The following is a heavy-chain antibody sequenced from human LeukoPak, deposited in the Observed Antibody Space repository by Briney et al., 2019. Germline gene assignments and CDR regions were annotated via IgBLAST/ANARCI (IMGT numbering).Heavy chain of an antibody. CDR1: GFTFDDYA. D-gene: IGHD3-22*01. Sequence: PGRSLRLSCVPSGFTFDDYAMHWVRQAPGKGLEWVSGINWNSANIAYADSVKGRFTISRDNAKNTLYLQMNSLRAEDTAVYYCARDQSYYYDSSGYSDYWGQGTLVTVSS. CDR3: ARDQSYYYDSSGYSDY. V-gene: IGHV3-9*01. J-gene: IGHJ4*02. CDR2: INWNSANI.